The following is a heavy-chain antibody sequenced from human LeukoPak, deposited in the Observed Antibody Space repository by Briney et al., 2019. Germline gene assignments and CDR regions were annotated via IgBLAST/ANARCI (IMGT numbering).Heavy chain of an antibody. CDR3: ASLYSSGWHPGRGY. CDR2: IYTSGST. V-gene: IGHV4-61*02. J-gene: IGHJ4*01. CDR1: GGSISSGSYY. D-gene: IGHD6-19*01. Sequence: SETLSLTCTVSGGSISSGSYYWSWIRQPAGKGLEWIGRIYTSGSTNYNPSLKSRVTISVDTSKNQFSLKLSSVTAADTAVYYCASLYSSGWHPGRGYWGQEPWSPSPQ.